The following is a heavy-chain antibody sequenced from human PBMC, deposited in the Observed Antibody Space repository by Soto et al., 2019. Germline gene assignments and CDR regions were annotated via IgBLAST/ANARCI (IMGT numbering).Heavy chain of an antibody. V-gene: IGHV4-34*01. Sequence: SETLSRTCAVYGGSFSGYYWSWIRQPPGKGLEWIGEINHSGSTNYNPPLKSRVTISVDTSKNQFSLKLSSVTAADTAVYYCAIRYCTNGVCRDPFYYYYYGMDVWGQGTTVTVSS. CDR2: INHSGST. CDR3: AIRYCTNGVCRDPFYYYYYGMDV. CDR1: GGSFSGYY. J-gene: IGHJ6*02. D-gene: IGHD2-8*01.